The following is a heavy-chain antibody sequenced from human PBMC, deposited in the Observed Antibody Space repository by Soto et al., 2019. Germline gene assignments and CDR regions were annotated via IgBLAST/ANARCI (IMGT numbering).Heavy chain of an antibody. V-gene: IGHV3-48*01. J-gene: IGHJ4*02. Sequence: EVQLVESGGGLVQPGGSLRLSCVVSGFDFNSNSMNWVRQAPGKGLEWISYINRGSTSVFYADSVKGRFTISRDNAKNSLHLQMNSLRAEDTSVYYCTSSTSPDAYCGQGTLVTVSS. CDR1: GFDFNSNS. D-gene: IGHD2-2*01. CDR3: TSSTSPDAY. CDR2: INRGSTSV.